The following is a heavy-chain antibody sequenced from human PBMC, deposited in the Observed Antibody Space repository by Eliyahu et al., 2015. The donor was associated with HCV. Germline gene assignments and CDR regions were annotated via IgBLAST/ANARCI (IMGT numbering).Heavy chain of an antibody. CDR3: ARDRSSWYEFAADYYYGMDV. J-gene: IGHJ6*02. D-gene: IGHD6-13*01. Sequence: MHWVRQAPGKGLEWVAVIWYDGSNKYYADSVKGRFTISRDNSENTLYLQMNSLRAEDTAVYYCARDRSSWYEFAADYYYGMDVWGQGTTVTVSS. V-gene: IGHV3-33*01. CDR2: IWYDGSNK.